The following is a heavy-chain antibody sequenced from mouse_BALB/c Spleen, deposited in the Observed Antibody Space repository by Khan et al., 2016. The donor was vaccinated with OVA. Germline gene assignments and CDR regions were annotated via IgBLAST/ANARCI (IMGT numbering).Heavy chain of an antibody. Sequence: EVQLLETGGGLVQFGGSRGLSCEGAGFTFSGFWMSWVRQTPGKTLEWIGDINSDGSVINYAPSIKDRFTIFRDNDKSTLYLQMSNVRSEDTATYFCMSYAMDYWGQGTSVTVSS. CDR2: INSDGSVI. V-gene: IGHV11-2*02. CDR1: GFTFSGFW. J-gene: IGHJ4*01. CDR3: MSYAMDY.